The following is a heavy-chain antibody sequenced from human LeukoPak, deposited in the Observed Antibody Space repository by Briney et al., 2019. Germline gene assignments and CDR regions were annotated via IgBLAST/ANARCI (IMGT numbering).Heavy chain of an antibody. J-gene: IGHJ4*02. D-gene: IGHD6-19*01. V-gene: IGHV3-20*04. CDR3: AKDWGQQWLATFDY. Sequence: GGSLRLSCAASEFTFDDYGMTWVRQAPGKGLEWVSGINWNGGSTGYADSVKGRFTISRDNSKNTLYLQMNSLRAEDTAVYYCAKDWGQQWLATFDYWGQGTLVTVSS. CDR1: EFTFDDYG. CDR2: INWNGGST.